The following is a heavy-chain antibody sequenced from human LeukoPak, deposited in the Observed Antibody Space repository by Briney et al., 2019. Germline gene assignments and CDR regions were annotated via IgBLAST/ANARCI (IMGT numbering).Heavy chain of an antibody. J-gene: IGHJ4*02. CDR1: GGSISSYY. V-gene: IGHV4-59*01. CDR2: IYYSGST. D-gene: IGHD3-3*01. Sequence: SETPSLTCTVSGGSISSYYWSWIRQPPGKGLEWIGYIYYSGSTNYNPSLKSRVTISVDTSKNQFSLKLSAVTAADTAVYYCARQSMYYDFWSGYSAGRYFDYWGQGTLVTVSS. CDR3: ARQSMYYDFWSGYSAGRYFDY.